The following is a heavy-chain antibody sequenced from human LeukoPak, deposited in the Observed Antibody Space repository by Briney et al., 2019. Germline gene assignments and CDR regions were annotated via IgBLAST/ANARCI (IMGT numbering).Heavy chain of an antibody. CDR1: GFTFNDCA. V-gene: IGHV3-23*01. D-gene: IGHD3-16*01. J-gene: IGHJ3*01. CDR2: IADAGT. CDR3: ARNLGPFDV. Sequence: GSLRLSCAASGFTFNDCAMTWVRQAPGKGLEWVSTIADAGTYYADSVKGRFIISRDNSKNMLYLQLNSLRADDTAMYYCARNLGPFDVRGHGTMVTVSS.